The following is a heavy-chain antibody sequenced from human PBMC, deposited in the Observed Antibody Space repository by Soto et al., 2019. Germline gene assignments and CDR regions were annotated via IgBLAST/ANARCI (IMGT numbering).Heavy chain of an antibody. CDR3: VYFYRGHYYGMDV. V-gene: IGHV3-30*03. Sequence: GGSLRLSCAPSGFTFSSYGMHWVRQSPGKGLEWVAVISYDGSNKYYADSVKGRFTIFRDNPKNTLYLQMHSLRVADTALDYSVYFYRGHYYGMDVWGHGTPVTASS. D-gene: IGHD2-8*01. CDR1: GFTFSSYG. J-gene: IGHJ6*02. CDR2: ISYDGSNK.